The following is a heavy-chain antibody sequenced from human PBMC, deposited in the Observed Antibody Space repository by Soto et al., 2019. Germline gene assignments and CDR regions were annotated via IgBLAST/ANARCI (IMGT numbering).Heavy chain of an antibody. CDR3: ARVLGNDGFDI. V-gene: IGHV4-34*01. CDR1: GGSFSGYY. Sequence: PSETLSLTCAVYGGSFSGYYWTWIRQPPGTGLEWIGEINHSGSTNYNPSLKSRVTISVDKSKNQFSLKLSSVTAADTTAVYYCARVLGNDGFDIWGQGTMVTVSS. CDR2: INHSGST. D-gene: IGHD3-3*02. J-gene: IGHJ3*02.